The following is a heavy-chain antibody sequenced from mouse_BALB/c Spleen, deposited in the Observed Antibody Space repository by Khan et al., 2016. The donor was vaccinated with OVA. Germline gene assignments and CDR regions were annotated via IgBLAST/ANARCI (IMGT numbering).Heavy chain of an antibody. CDR2: IDPEDGET. V-gene: IGHV14-1*02. J-gene: IGHJ3*01. CDR3: ARSGYFAWFDY. Sequence: VQLQQSGAELVRPGALVKLSCKASGFNIKDYYIHWVKQRPEQGLEWIGWIDPEDGETVYEPNFQGKATISSDTSSNTAYLQLSSLTSKDTAYYYCARSGYFAWFDYGGQGTLVTVSA. CDR1: GFNIKDYY.